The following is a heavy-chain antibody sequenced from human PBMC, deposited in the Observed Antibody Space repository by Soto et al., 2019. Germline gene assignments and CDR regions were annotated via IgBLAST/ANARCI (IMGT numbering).Heavy chain of an antibody. CDR2: ISTTGSII. D-gene: IGHD5-12*01. CDR1: GFRFSDYY. CDR3: AGDGVLYRVGFDR. Sequence: QVQLVESGGGLVKPGGSLRLSCAASGFRFSDYYMAWIRQAPGKGLEWISYISTTGSIIHYAESVKGRFTISRDNTENSLFLQMDNLRAEDTATYFCAGDGVLYRVGFDRWGRGALVIVSS. V-gene: IGHV3-11*01. J-gene: IGHJ5*02.